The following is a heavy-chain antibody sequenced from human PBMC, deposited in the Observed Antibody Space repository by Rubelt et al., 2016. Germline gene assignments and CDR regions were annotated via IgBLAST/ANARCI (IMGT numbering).Heavy chain of an antibody. V-gene: IGHV4-59*12. CDR3: ARGNRVSMIVTIISDWFDP. Sequence: QVQLQESGPELVKPSETLSLTCTVSGGSISSYYWSWVRQPPGKGLEWIGYIYYSGSTNYNPSLKSRVAMSGDTSKNQFSLKLTAVTAADTAVYFCARGNRVSMIVTIISDWFDPWGQGTPVTV. CDR1: GGSISSYY. D-gene: IGHD3-22*01. CDR2: IYYSGST. J-gene: IGHJ5*02.